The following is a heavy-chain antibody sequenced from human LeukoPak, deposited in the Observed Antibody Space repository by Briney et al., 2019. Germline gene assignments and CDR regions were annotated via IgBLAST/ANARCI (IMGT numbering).Heavy chain of an antibody. CDR3: ARARDKLRFLEWLPPGFWFDP. CDR2: ISSSGSTI. V-gene: IGHV3-11*04. J-gene: IGHJ5*02. D-gene: IGHD3-3*01. CDR1: GFTFSDYY. Sequence: GGSLRLSCAASGFTFSDYYMSWIRQAPRKGLEWVSHISSSGSTIYYADSVKGRFTISRDNAKNSLYLQMNSLRAEDAAVYYCARARDKLRFLEWLPPGFWFDPWGQGTLVTVSS.